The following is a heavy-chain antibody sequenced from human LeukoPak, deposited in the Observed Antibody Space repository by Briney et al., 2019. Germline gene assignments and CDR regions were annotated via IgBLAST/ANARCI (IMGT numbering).Heavy chain of an antibody. J-gene: IGHJ5*02. CDR2: ISTYNGDT. CDR3: ARDKSGNIVVVVAAVWFDP. D-gene: IGHD2-15*01. V-gene: IGHV1-18*01. CDR1: GYTFTSYG. Sequence: ASVKVSCKASGYTFTSYGISWVRQAPGQGLEWMGWISTYNGDTNYAQKLQGRVTMTTDISTSTAYMELRSLRSDDTAVYYCARDKSGNIVVVVAAVWFDPWGQGTLVTVSS.